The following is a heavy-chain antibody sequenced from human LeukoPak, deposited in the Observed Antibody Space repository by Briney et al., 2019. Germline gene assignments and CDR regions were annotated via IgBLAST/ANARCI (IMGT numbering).Heavy chain of an antibody. CDR2: ISSSGGTK. Sequence: GGSLRLSCAVSGFTFSDYYMCWIRQAPGKGLEWVSYISSSGGTKYYADSVKGRFTISRDNSRNTLYLQMNSLRAEDTAVYYCAKYLGYGYYYILTGPFGPVFDYWGQGNVVTVSS. V-gene: IGHV3-11*01. D-gene: IGHD3-9*01. J-gene: IGHJ4*02. CDR1: GFTFSDYY. CDR3: AKYLGYGYYYILTGPFGPVFDY.